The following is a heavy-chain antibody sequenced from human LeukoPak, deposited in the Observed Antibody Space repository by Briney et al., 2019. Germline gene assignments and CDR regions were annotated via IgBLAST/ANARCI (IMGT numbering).Heavy chain of an antibody. V-gene: IGHV3-33*01. J-gene: IGHJ5*02. CDR2: IWYDGNNK. CDR3: ATDAGHWFDP. Sequence: PGTSLRLSCAASGFTFSSNDMRWVRQAPGKGLEWVAVIWYDGNNKYYADSVKGRFTISRDNSKNTLFLQMNSLRAEDTAVYYCATDAGHWFDPWGQGTLVTVSS. CDR1: GFTFSSND.